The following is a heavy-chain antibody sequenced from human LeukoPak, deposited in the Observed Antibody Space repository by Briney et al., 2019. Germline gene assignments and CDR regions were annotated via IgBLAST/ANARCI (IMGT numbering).Heavy chain of an antibody. Sequence: ASVKVSCKASGYIFTSYYMHWVRQAPGQGLEWMGIINPSGGSTSYAQKFQGRVTMTRDMSTSTVYMELSSLRSEDTAVYYCARDRWYSGYERFIYYYYMDVWGKGTTVTVSS. CDR1: GYIFTSYY. J-gene: IGHJ6*03. D-gene: IGHD5-12*01. CDR3: ARDRWYSGYERFIYYYYMDV. V-gene: IGHV1-46*01. CDR2: INPSGGST.